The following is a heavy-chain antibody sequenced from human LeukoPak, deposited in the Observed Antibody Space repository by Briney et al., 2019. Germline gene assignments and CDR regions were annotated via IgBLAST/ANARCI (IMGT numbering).Heavy chain of an antibody. J-gene: IGHJ4*02. D-gene: IGHD6-13*01. CDR1: GFTFSSYW. V-gene: IGHV3-21*05. Sequence: GGSLRLSCAASGFTFSSYWMHWVRQAPGKGLEWVSYISSTSSYTAYADSVKGRFTISRDNAKNSLYLQMNSLRAEDTAVYFCAKATNTATGTPTLAIDYWGQGTLVTVSS. CDR3: AKATNTATGTPTLAIDY. CDR2: ISSTSSYT.